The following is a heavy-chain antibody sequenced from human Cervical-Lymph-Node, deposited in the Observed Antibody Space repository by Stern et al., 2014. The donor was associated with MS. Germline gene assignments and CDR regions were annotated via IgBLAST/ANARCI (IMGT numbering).Heavy chain of an antibody. Sequence: QMQLVQSGAEVKKPGSSVKVSCKASGGTFSSYAISWVRQAPGQGLEWMGGIIPIFGTANYAQKFQGRVTITADESTSTAYMELSSLRSEDTAVYYCASGDSSGYIRPYWYFDLWGRGTLVTVSS. CDR1: GGTFSSYA. CDR2: IIPIFGTA. V-gene: IGHV1-69*01. D-gene: IGHD3-22*01. CDR3: ASGDSSGYIRPYWYFDL. J-gene: IGHJ2*01.